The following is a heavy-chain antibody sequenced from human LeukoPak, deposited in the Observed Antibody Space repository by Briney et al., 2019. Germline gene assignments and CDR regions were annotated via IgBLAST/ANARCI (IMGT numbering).Heavy chain of an antibody. V-gene: IGHV3-11*01. Sequence: GGSLRLSCLASGFTFSDYYMSWVRQAPGKGLEWISYMSSRGYPTYYAESVKGRFTISRDNAKNTLYLQMHNLRTDDTAVYFCARVGIALTSPFDYWGLGTLVAVSS. CDR2: MSSRGYPT. CDR3: ARVGIALTSPFDY. CDR1: GFTFSDYY. D-gene: IGHD1-1*01. J-gene: IGHJ4*02.